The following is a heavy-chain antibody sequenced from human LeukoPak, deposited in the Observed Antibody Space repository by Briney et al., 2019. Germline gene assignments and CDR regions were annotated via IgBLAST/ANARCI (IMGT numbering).Heavy chain of an antibody. CDR3: AKDLYLRDFWSGYFDY. V-gene: IGHV1-18*01. Sequence: ASVKVSCKASGYTFTSYGISWVRQAPGQGLEWMGWISAYNGNTNYAQKLQGRVTMTTDTSTSTAYMELRSLRSDDTAVFYCAKDLYLRDFWSGYFDYWGQGIPVTVSS. CDR2: ISAYNGNT. D-gene: IGHD3-3*01. J-gene: IGHJ4*02. CDR1: GYTFTSYG.